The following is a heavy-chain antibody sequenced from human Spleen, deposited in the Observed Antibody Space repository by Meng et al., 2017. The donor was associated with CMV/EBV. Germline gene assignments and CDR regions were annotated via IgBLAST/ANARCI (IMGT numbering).Heavy chain of an antibody. CDR2: ISAYNGNT. D-gene: IGHD3-22*01. CDR3: ARDRGYYDSSGFLFVY. V-gene: IGHV1-18*01. CDR1: GYTFTSYG. Sequence: GQLVQSVSAVKKPGASVKVSCKASGYTFTSYGISWVRQAPGQGLEWMGWISAYNGNTNYAQKLQGRVTMTTDTSTSTAYMELRSLRSDDTAVYYCARDRGYYDSSGFLFVYWGQGTLVTVSS. J-gene: IGHJ4*02.